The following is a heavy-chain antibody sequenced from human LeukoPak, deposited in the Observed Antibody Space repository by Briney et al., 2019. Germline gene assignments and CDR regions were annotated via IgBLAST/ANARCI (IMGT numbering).Heavy chain of an antibody. D-gene: IGHD6-19*01. CDR1: GGSISSYY. CDR3: ARESSSGWLYYFDY. V-gene: IGHV4-4*07. Sequence: PSETLSLTCTVSGGSISSYYWSWIRQPAGKGLEWIGRIYTSGSTNYNPSLKSRVTMSVDTSKNQFSLKLSSATAADTAVYYCARESSSGWLYYFDYWGQGTLVTVSS. CDR2: IYTSGST. J-gene: IGHJ4*02.